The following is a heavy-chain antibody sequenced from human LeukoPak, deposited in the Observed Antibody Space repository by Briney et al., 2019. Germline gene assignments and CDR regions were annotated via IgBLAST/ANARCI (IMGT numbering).Heavy chain of an antibody. D-gene: IGHD6-19*01. Sequence: GESLKISCEGSGYSITNYWIGWVRQMPGKGLEWMGIIYPGDSETKYNPSFQGQVTISADKSISTAYLQWNSLRASDTAIYYCARRLAVANVGYFDYWGQGTLVTVSS. CDR1: GYSITNYW. CDR3: ARRLAVANVGYFDY. V-gene: IGHV5-51*01. CDR2: IYPGDSET. J-gene: IGHJ4*02.